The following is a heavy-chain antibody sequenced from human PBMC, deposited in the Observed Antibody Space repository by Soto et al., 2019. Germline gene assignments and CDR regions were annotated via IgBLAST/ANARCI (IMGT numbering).Heavy chain of an antibody. J-gene: IGHJ4*02. CDR3: ARYSGKYQGPIDY. CDR2: ISYDGSNK. CDR1: GFTFSHYG. Sequence: QVQLVESGGGVVQPGRSLRLSCAASGFTFSHYGIHWVRQAPGKGLEWLAVISYDGSNKHYADSVKGRFTVSRDNSKTTLYLQMNSLRAEDTAVYFCARYSGKYQGPIDYWGQGTLVTGSS. D-gene: IGHD1-26*01. V-gene: IGHV3-30*03.